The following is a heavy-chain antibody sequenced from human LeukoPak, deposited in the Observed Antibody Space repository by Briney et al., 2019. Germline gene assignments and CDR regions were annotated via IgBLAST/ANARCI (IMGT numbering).Heavy chain of an antibody. V-gene: IGHV4-59*01. J-gene: IGHJ6*02. CDR2: IYYSGST. CDR3: ARDRRIHYYYYGMDV. CDR1: GGSFSGYY. Sequence: SETLSLTCAVYGGSFSGYYWSWIRQPPGKGLEWIGYIYYSGSTNYNPSLKSRVTISVDTSKNQFSLKLSSVTAADTAVYYCARDRRIHYYYYGMDVWGQGTTVTVSS.